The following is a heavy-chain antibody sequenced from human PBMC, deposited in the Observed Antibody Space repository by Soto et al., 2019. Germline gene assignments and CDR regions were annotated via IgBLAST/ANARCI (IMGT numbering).Heavy chain of an antibody. D-gene: IGHD2-15*01. V-gene: IGHV1-69*12. CDR1: GGTFSSYA. Sequence: QVQLVQSGAEVKKPGSSVKVSCKASGGTFSSYAISWVRQAPGQGLEWMGGIIPIFGTANYAQKFQGRVTITADESTSTASMELSSLRSEDTAVYYCARDLKERYCSGGSCSNWFDPWGQGTLVTVSS. CDR3: ARDLKERYCSGGSCSNWFDP. CDR2: IIPIFGTA. J-gene: IGHJ5*02.